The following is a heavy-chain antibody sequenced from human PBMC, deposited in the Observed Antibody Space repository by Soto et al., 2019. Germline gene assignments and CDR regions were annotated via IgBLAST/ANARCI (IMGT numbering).Heavy chain of an antibody. V-gene: IGHV1-69*01. CDR2: IIPLTETP. CDR1: GGTFNDYA. D-gene: IGHD6-13*01. CDR3: AIGTRSSWSCDF. J-gene: IGHJ4*02. Sequence: QVQVVQSGAEVKKPGSSVKVSCKASGGTFNDYAISWVRQAPGQGLEWMGGIIPLTETPVYAQTVQGRLTISADEVTSVAYMELSTLRSDDTAVYYCAIGTRSSWSCDFWGQGTLVTVSS.